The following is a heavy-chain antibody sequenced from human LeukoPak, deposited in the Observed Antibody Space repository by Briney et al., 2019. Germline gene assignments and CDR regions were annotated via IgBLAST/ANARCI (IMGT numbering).Heavy chain of an antibody. J-gene: IGHJ4*02. CDR3: ASPQRGSGSYYSDY. CDR1: GYRFTDFY. D-gene: IGHD3-10*01. Sequence: ASVKVSCKASGYRFTDFYIHWVRQAPGQGLEWIGWVNGNTGATLYAQRFQGRVTMSRDASITTAYMELNGLRSDDTAVYYCASPQRGSGSYYSDYWGQGTLVTVSS. V-gene: IGHV1-2*02. CDR2: VNGNTGAT.